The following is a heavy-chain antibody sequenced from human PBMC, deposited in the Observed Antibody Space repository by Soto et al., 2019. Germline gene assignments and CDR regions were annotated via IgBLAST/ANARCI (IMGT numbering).Heavy chain of an antibody. Sequence: GGSLRLSCAASGFSLSVYWMHWVRQAPGKGLAWISRIDTYGSATKYADSVEGRFSISKDNAENTLYLQMNNLRADDTAVYYCVRVLKSIGWDNDVFDIWGQGTMVTVSS. CDR3: VRVLKSIGWDNDVFDI. CDR2: IDTYGSAT. J-gene: IGHJ3*02. V-gene: IGHV3-74*01. CDR1: GFSLSVYW. D-gene: IGHD6-19*01.